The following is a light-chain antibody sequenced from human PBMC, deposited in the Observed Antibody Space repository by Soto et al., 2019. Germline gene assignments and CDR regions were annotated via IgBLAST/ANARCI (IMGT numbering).Light chain of an antibody. CDR1: QSVSSN. CDR3: QQYATSPLP. Sequence: DMVMTQSPAPLSVSPGERATLSCRASQSVSSNLAWYHQKPGQAPRPLIYGALSRATGIPDRFSGSRSGTDFTLTISSLEPEDVALYYCQQYATSPLPFGGGTKVDIK. V-gene: IGKV3-20*01. J-gene: IGKJ4*01. CDR2: GAL.